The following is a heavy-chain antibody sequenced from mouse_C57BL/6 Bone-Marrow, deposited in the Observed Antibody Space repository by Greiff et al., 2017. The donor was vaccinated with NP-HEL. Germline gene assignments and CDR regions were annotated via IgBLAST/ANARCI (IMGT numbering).Heavy chain of an antibody. V-gene: IGHV1-81*01. D-gene: IGHD1-1*01. CDR3: ARYYYGSSSLGV. Sequence: VQGVESGAELARPGASVKLSCKASGYTFTSYGISWVKQRTGQGLEWIGEIYPRSGNTYYNEKFKGKATLTADKSSSTAYMELRSLTSEDSAVYFCARYYYGSSSLGVWGTGTTVTVSS. J-gene: IGHJ1*03. CDR1: GYTFTSYG. CDR2: IYPRSGNT.